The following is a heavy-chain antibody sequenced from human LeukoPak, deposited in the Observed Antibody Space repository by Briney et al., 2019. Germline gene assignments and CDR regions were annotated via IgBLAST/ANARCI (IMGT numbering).Heavy chain of an antibody. CDR3: ARDITTGRATFFDY. V-gene: IGHV1-69*05. Sequence: SVKVSCKASGGTFSSYAISWVRQAPGQGLEWMGGIIPIFGTANYAQKFQGRVTITTDESTSTAYMEQSSLRSEDTAVYYCARDITTGRATFFDYWGQGTLVTVSS. CDR1: GGTFSSYA. D-gene: IGHD1-1*01. J-gene: IGHJ4*02. CDR2: IIPIFGTA.